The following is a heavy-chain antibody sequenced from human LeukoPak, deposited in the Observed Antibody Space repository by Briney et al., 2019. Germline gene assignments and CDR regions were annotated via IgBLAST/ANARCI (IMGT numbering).Heavy chain of an antibody. CDR1: GFPLSSYS. J-gene: IGHJ4*02. D-gene: IGHD2-15*01. CDR2: ISASGSNI. CDR3: ARVKGSYFDY. Sequence: GGSLRLSCAASGFPLSSYSINWFRQAPGKGLEWVAYISASGSNIYYVDSVKGRFTVSRDNPKSSLFPQMNSPRAEDTAVYYCARVKGSYFDYWGQGALVTVSS. V-gene: IGHV3-48*01.